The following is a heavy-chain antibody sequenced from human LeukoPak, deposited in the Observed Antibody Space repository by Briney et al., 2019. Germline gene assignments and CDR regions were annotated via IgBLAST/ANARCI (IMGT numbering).Heavy chain of an antibody. D-gene: IGHD6-13*01. CDR1: GGSISSYY. CDR3: ARQIASAGTAGFDF. Sequence: KPSETLSLTCTVSGGSISSYYWSWIRQPAGKGLEWIGRIYSTGSTNYYPSLKSRVTMSVDTSKNQFSLRLRSVTAADTAVYYCARQIASAGTAGFDFWGQGALVTVSS. V-gene: IGHV4-4*07. CDR2: IYSTGST. J-gene: IGHJ4*02.